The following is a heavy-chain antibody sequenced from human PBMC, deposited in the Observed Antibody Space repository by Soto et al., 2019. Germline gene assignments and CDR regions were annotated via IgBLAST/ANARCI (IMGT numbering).Heavy chain of an antibody. CDR2: IYPGDSDT. Sequence: PGEALKISCKGYGYSFSNYWIGWVRQIPGKGLEWMGIIYPGDSDTRYSPSFEGQVTISADKSINTAYLQWSSLKASDTAIYYCSKGASTPYYYYGMDVWGQGTTVTVSS. V-gene: IGHV5-51*01. CDR3: SKGASTPYYYYGMDV. D-gene: IGHD4-4*01. CDR1: GYSFSNYW. J-gene: IGHJ6*02.